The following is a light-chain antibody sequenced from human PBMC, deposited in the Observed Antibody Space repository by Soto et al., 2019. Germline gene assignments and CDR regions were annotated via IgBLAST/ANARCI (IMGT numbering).Light chain of an antibody. CDR1: QSISSD. CDR2: GAS. CDR3: QHFNNWPLT. Sequence: EIFMAQSPGTQTVSLVEIATLSSKASQSISSDLAWYQQTPGQAPRLLIYGASARATGIPARFSGSGSGTEFTLTISSLQSEDFAVYYCQHFNNWPLTFGGGTKVDIK. V-gene: IGKV3-15*01. J-gene: IGKJ4*01.